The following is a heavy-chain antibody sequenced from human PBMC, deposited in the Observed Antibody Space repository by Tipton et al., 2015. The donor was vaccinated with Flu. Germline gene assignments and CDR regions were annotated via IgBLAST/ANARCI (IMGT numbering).Heavy chain of an antibody. V-gene: IGHV4-38-2*01. J-gene: IGHJ4*02. CDR1: GFSITNGYY. D-gene: IGHD3-10*02. Sequence: TLSLTCAVSGFSITNGYYWGWIRQHPGKGLEWIGNIYRSGNTFYNPSLKSRVTISVDTSKSQFSLKLRSVTAADTAVYYCARLSYYDVDLKNFYFDYWGQGALVTVSS. CDR2: IYRSGNT. CDR3: ARLSYYDVDLKNFYFDY.